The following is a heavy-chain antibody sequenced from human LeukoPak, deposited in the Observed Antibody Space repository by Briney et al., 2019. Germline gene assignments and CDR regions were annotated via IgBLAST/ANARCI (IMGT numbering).Heavy chain of an antibody. CDR3: ARAGYYDFWSGYYSDY. CDR1: GYTFTSYG. CDR2: ISVYNGNT. V-gene: IGHV1-18*01. J-gene: IGHJ4*02. D-gene: IGHD3-3*01. Sequence: GASVKVSCKSSGYTFTSYGISWVRQAPGQGLEWVGWISVYNGNTNYAQKLQGRVTITTDTATSTAYMELRSLRSDDTAVYYCARAGYYDFWSGYYSDYWGQGTLVTVSS.